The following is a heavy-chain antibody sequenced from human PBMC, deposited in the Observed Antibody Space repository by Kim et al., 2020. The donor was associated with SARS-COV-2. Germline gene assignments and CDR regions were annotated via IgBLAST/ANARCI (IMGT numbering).Heavy chain of an antibody. Sequence: GGSLRLSCAASGFTVSSNYMSWVRQAPGKGLEWVSVIYSGGSTYYADSVKGRFTISRDNSKNTLYLQMNSLRAEDTAVYYCAREGYCSSTSCTTLKGGDAFDIWGQGTMVTVSS. CDR3: AREGYCSSTSCTTLKGGDAFDI. CDR1: GFTVSSNY. D-gene: IGHD2-2*01. J-gene: IGHJ3*02. CDR2: IYSGGST. V-gene: IGHV3-66*01.